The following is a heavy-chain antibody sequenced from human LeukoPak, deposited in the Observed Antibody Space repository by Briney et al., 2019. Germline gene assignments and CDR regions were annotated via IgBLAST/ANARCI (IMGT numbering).Heavy chain of an antibody. J-gene: IGHJ4*02. CDR2: INPSGGST. CDR1: GYTFTSYY. CDR3: ARAYSYYDSSGYSHVNFDY. V-gene: IGHV1-46*01. D-gene: IGHD3-22*01. Sequence: ASVKVSCKASGYTFTSYYMHWVRQAPGQGLEWMGIINPSGGSTSYAQKFQGRVTMTRDTSTSTVYMELSSLRSDDTAVYYCARAYSYYDSSGYSHVNFDYWGQGTLVTVSS.